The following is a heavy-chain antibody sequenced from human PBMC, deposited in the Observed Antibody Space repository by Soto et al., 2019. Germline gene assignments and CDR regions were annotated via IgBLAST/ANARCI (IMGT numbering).Heavy chain of an antibody. CDR1: GFILSDCA. Sequence: EVQLVESGGGLVQPGGSLRLSCATSGFILSDCAMNWVRQAPGKGLEWVSYISSSSSVIDYADSVKGRFTVSRDNARNSLYLQMSSLRAEDTAVYYCAGDLSWGSNWYYYMDVWGKGTTVTVAS. J-gene: IGHJ6*03. CDR2: ISSSSSVI. V-gene: IGHV3-48*01. D-gene: IGHD7-27*01. CDR3: AGDLSWGSNWYYYMDV.